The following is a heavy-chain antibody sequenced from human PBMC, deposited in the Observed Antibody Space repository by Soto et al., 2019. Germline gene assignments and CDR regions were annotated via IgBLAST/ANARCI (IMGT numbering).Heavy chain of an antibody. V-gene: IGHV1-69*13. Sequence: GASVKVSCKXSGGTFSSYAISWVRQAPGQGLEWMGGIIPIFGTANYAQKFQGRVTITADESTSTAYMELSSLRSEDTAVYYCARGMVSSGWFLAYWGQGTLVTVSS. CDR1: GGTFSSYA. CDR3: ARGMVSSGWFLAY. CDR2: IIPIFGTA. J-gene: IGHJ4*02. D-gene: IGHD6-19*01.